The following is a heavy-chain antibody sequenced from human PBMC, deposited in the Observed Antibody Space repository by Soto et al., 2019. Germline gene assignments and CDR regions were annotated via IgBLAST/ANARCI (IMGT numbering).Heavy chain of an antibody. CDR2: INHSGST. CDR3: ARVSGATRGFLKRDLPYYYYCMDV. J-gene: IGHJ6*04. Sequence: SETLSLTCAVYGGSFSGYYWSWIRQPPGKGLEWIGEINHSGSTNYNPSLKSRVTISVDTSKNQFSLKLSSVTAADTAVYYCARVSGATRGFLKRDLPYYYYCMDVWGKGTTVTVSS. V-gene: IGHV4-34*01. CDR1: GGSFSGYY. D-gene: IGHD1-26*01.